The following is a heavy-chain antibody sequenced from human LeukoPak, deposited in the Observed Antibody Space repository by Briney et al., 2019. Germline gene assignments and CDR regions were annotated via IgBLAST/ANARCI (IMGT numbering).Heavy chain of an antibody. J-gene: IGHJ6*03. CDR3: ARGFWSGLPSGLAYMEV. CDR1: GGTFSSYA. Sequence: SVKVSCKASGGTFSSYAISWVRQAPGQGLEWMGGIIPIFGTANYAQKFQGRVMITADESTSTAYMELSSLRSEDTAVYYCARGFWSGLPSGLAYMEVWGKGTTVTVSS. V-gene: IGHV1-69*13. CDR2: IIPIFGTA. D-gene: IGHD3-3*01.